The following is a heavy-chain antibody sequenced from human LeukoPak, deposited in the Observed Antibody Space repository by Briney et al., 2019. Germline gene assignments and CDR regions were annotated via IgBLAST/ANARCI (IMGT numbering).Heavy chain of an antibody. J-gene: IGHJ6*02. D-gene: IGHD6-19*01. Sequence: PGGSLRLSCAASGFTFSSYSMNWVRQAPGKGLEWVSYISSSSSTIYYADSVKGRFTIPRDNAKNSLYLQMNSLRAEDTAVYYCAREQWLETYGMAVWGQGTTVAVSS. CDR1: GFTFSSYS. CDR3: AREQWLETYGMAV. V-gene: IGHV3-48*01. CDR2: ISSSSSTI.